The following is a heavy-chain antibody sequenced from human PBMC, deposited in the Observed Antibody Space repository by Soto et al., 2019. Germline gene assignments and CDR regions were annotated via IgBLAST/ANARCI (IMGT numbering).Heavy chain of an antibody. J-gene: IGHJ4*02. V-gene: IGHV1-69*16. CDR2: VIPIQGTT. CDR3: AAASYYDILTGDFDS. D-gene: IGHD3-9*01. Sequence: ASVKVSCKASGGSFTSYIFTWVRQAPGQGLEWIGWVIPIQGTTNYALKFQDRVTITRDLSTSTAYMELSSLRSEDTAVYYCAAASYYDILTGDFDSWGQGTLVTVSS. CDR1: GGSFTSYI.